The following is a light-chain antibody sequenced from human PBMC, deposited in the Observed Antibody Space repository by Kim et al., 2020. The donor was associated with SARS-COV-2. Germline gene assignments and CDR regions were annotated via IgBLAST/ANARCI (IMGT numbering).Light chain of an antibody. CDR3: LQDDNYPLS. J-gene: IGKJ4*01. V-gene: IGKV1-6*01. CDR1: QDIKKD. Sequence: AIQMTQSPSSLYASVGDRVTISCRASQDIKKDLGWYQQKPGKAPKLLIFASATLQSGVPARFSGSGSGTNYTLTITGLQPEDFASYYCLQDDNYPLSFGGGTKVDSK. CDR2: ASA.